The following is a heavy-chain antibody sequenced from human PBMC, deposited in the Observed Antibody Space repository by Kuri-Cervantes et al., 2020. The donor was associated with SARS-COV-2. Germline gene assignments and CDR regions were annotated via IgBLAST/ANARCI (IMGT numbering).Heavy chain of an antibody. D-gene: IGHD6-19*01. J-gene: IGHJ4*02. Sequence: GSLRLSCTVSGGSISSSSYYWGWIRQPPGKGLEWIGSIYYSGSTYYNPSLKSRVTISVDTSKNQFSLKLSSVTAADTAVFYCARLNLSSSGSYYFDYWGQGTLVTVSS. CDR1: GGSISSSSYY. CDR2: IYYSGST. V-gene: IGHV4-39*01. CDR3: ARLNLSSSGSYYFDY.